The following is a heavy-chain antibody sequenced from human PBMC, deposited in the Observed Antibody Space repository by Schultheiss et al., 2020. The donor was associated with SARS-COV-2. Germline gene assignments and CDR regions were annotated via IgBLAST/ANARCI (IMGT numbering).Heavy chain of an antibody. J-gene: IGHJ4*02. Sequence: ETLSLTCTVSGGSISSGDYYWSWIRQPPGKGLEWIGYIYYSGSTNYNPSLKSRVTISVDTSKNQFSLKLSSVTAADTAVYYCARGDGLGFDYWGQGTLVTVSS. CDR2: IYYSGST. V-gene: IGHV4-61*08. D-gene: IGHD3/OR15-3a*01. CDR1: GGSISSGDYY. CDR3: ARGDGLGFDY.